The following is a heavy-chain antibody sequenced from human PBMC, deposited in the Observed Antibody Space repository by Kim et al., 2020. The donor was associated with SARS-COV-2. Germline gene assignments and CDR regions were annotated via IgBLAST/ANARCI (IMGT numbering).Heavy chain of an antibody. D-gene: IGHD3-9*01. CDR1: GGSISSGGYY. CDR2: IYYSGST. V-gene: IGHV4-31*03. Sequence: SETLSLTCTVSGGSISSGGYYWSWIRQHPGKGLEWIGYIYYSGSTYYNPSLKSRVTISVDTSKNQFSLKLSSVTAADTAVYYCARESYDILTGYYKGHYFDYWGQGTLVTVSS. J-gene: IGHJ4*02. CDR3: ARESYDILTGYYKGHYFDY.